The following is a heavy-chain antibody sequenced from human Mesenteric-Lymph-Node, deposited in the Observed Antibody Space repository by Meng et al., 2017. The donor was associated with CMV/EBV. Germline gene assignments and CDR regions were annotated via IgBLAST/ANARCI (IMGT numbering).Heavy chain of an antibody. D-gene: IGHD6-6*01. V-gene: IGHV3-30*02. CDR3: ATDSSSLGRGWFDP. J-gene: IGHJ5*02. Sequence: GESLKISCAASGFTFSSYGMHWVRQAPGKGLEWVAFIRYDGSNKYYADSVKGRFTISRDNSKNTLYLQMNSLRGEDTAVYYCATDSSSLGRGWFDPWGQGTLVTVSS. CDR1: GFTFSSYG. CDR2: IRYDGSNK.